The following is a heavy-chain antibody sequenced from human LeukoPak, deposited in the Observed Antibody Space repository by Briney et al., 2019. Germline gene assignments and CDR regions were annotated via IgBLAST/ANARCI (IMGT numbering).Heavy chain of an antibody. CDR3: ARTNVYYYASSDYYPYSDY. J-gene: IGHJ4*02. Sequence: ASVKVSCKASGYTFTSYAMNWVRQAPGQGLEWMGWISGYNGNTNYAQKLQDRVTMTTDTSTSTAYMELRSLRSDDTAVYYCARTNVYYYASSDYYPYSDYWAQGTLVTVSS. D-gene: IGHD3-22*01. CDR2: ISGYNGNT. V-gene: IGHV1-18*01. CDR1: GYTFTSYA.